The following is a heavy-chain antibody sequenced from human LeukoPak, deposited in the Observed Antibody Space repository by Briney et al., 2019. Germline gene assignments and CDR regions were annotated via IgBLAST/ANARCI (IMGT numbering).Heavy chain of an antibody. J-gene: IGHJ4*02. CDR2: IYYSGST. CDR3: ARAVGYFDWLPLFDY. D-gene: IGHD3-9*01. V-gene: IGHV4-39*07. CDR1: GGSISSSSYY. Sequence: SETQSLTCTVSGGSISSSSYYWGWIRQPPGKGLEWIGSIYYSGSTYYNPSLKSRVTISVDTSKNQIYLKLSSVTAADTAVYYCARAVGYFDWLPLFDYWGQGTLVTVSS.